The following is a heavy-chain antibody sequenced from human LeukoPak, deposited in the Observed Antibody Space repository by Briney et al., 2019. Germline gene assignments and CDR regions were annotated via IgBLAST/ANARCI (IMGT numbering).Heavy chain of an antibody. V-gene: IGHV3-66*04. D-gene: IGHD6-19*01. CDR2: IYSGGST. CDR1: GFTVSSNY. Sequence: GGSLRLSCAASGFTVSSNYMSWVRQAPGKGLEWVSVIYSGGSTYYADSVKGRFTISRDNSKNTLYLQMNSLRAEDTAVYYCARPYSGWPPGIDYWGQGTLVTVSS. CDR3: ARPYSGWPPGIDY. J-gene: IGHJ4*02.